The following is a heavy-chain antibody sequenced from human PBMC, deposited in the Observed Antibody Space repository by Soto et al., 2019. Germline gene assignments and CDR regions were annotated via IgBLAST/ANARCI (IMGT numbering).Heavy chain of an antibody. V-gene: IGHV3-30-3*01. CDR3: ARVDFYDSSGSYRIQYHFDY. J-gene: IGHJ4*02. D-gene: IGHD3-22*01. CDR1: GFTFSDYA. Sequence: PGGSLRLSCAASGFTFSDYAIHWVRQAPGKGLEWVAVISYDGSNKYYADSVKGRFTISRDNSNNTLYLRMDSLRAEDTAVYYSARVDFYDSSGSYRIQYHFDYWGLGALVTVSS. CDR2: ISYDGSNK.